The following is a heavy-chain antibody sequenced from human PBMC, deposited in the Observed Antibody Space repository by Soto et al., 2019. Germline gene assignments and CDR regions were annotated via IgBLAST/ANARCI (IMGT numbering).Heavy chain of an antibody. CDR1: GGSISSGGYY. V-gene: IGHV4-31*03. CDR3: ARARAIARGTWFDP. D-gene: IGHD3-16*01. J-gene: IGHJ5*02. CDR2: IYYSWST. Sequence: LSLTCTVSGGSISSGGYYWSWIRQHPGKGLEWIGYIYYSWSTYYNPSLKSRVTISVDTSKTQFSLTLSSVTAADTAVYYCARARAIARGTWFDPWGQGTLVPVS.